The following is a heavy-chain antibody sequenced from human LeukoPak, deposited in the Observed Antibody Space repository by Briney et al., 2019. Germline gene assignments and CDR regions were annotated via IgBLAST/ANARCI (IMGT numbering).Heavy chain of an antibody. V-gene: IGHV1-2*02. Sequence: GASVKVSCKASGYTFTGYYMHWVRQAPGQGLEWMGWINPNSGGTNYAQKFQGRVTMTRDTSISTAYMELSRLRSDDTAVYYCARDAGWLFQVTQNAFDIWGQGTMVTVSS. CDR1: GYTFTGYY. CDR3: ARDAGWLFQVTQNAFDI. D-gene: IGHD3-22*01. J-gene: IGHJ3*02. CDR2: INPNSGGT.